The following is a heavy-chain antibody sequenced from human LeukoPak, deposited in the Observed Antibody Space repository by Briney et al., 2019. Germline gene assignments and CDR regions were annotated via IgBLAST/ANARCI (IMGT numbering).Heavy chain of an antibody. CDR3: ARLYYYDSSAAFDY. J-gene: IGHJ4*02. V-gene: IGHV1-2*02. D-gene: IGHD3-22*01. CDR1: GYTFTGYY. CDR2: INPNSGDT. Sequence: ASVKVSCKASGYTFTGYYIHWVRQAPGQGLEWMGWINPNSGDTNYAQKFQGRVTMTRDTSISTAYMELSRLRSDDTAAYYCARLYYYDSSAAFDYWGQGTLVTVSS.